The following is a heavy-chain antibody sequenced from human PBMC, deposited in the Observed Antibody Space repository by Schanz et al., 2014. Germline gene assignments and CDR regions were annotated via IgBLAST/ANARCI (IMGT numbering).Heavy chain of an antibody. Sequence: VQLEQSGAEVKKPGSSVKVSCKASGGTFSSFGINWVRQAPGQGLEWMGRIIPSLGLAKYEQKFQDKVTITADTSTATAYMELSGLRSVDTAVYYCARDRLECGAECYSVEVYEIWGQGTLVIVSS. D-gene: IGHD2-21*01. CDR2: IIPSLGLA. V-gene: IGHV1-69*04. J-gene: IGHJ4*02. CDR1: GGTFSSFG. CDR3: ARDRLECGAECYSVEVYEI.